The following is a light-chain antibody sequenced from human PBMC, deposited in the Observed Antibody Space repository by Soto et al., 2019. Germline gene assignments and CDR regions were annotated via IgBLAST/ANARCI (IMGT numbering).Light chain of an antibody. CDR2: WAS. CDR3: QQYYSTPPT. Sequence: DFVMTQSPDSLAVSLGERATINCKSSQSVLYSSNNKNYLAWYRQRPGQPPNLLIYWASTRESGVPDRFSGSGSGTDFTLTISSLQAEDVAVYYCQQYYSTPPTFGQGTKVEIK. V-gene: IGKV4-1*01. CDR1: QSVLYSSNNKNY. J-gene: IGKJ1*01.